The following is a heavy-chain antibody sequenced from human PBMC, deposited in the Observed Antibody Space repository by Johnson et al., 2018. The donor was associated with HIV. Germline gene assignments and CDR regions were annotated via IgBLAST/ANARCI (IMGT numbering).Heavy chain of an antibody. Sequence: QVQLVESGGGLVQPGRSLRLSCPASGFTFSSYGMHWVRQAPGKGLEWVSVISGSDGSTYYAGSVKGRFTISRDNSKNTLFLQMNSLRHEDTAMYYCAKEGDYRVSFGHYSSDAFDMWGQGTMVTVSS. V-gene: IGHV3-NL1*01. CDR3: AKEGDYRVSFGHYSSDAFDM. CDR1: GFTFSSYG. D-gene: IGHD2-21*01. CDR2: ISGSDGST. J-gene: IGHJ3*02.